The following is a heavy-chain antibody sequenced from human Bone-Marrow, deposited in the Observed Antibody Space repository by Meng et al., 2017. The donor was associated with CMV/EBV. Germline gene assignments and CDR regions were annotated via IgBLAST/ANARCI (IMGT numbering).Heavy chain of an antibody. CDR3: ARGDFWSGDYTDAFDI. J-gene: IGHJ3*02. CDR1: GFNFDDYG. CDR2: IKQDGSEK. D-gene: IGHD3-3*01. V-gene: IGHV3-7*01. Sequence: GESLKISCAASGFNFDDYGMNWVRQAPGKGLEWVANIKQDGSEKFYVDSVKGRFTIARDNAKNSLYLQMSSLRAEDTAVYYCARGDFWSGDYTDAFDIWGQGTMVTVSS.